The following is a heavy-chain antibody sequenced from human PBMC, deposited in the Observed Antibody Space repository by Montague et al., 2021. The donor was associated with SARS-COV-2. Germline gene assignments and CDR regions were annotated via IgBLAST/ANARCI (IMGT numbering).Heavy chain of an antibody. CDR2: IYLSGCT. V-gene: IGHV4-4*02. J-gene: IGHJ4*02. CDR1: DVSLSTSTW. CDR3: ARGGLGNRGFDY. Sequence: SETLSLTCVVSDVSLSTSTWCSWVRQSPGKDLVWVGGIYLSGCTTYNPSVKSRVSISLDDSRSQFSLRLTSVTAADTAVYYCARGGLGNRGFDYWGQGTLVTVSS. D-gene: IGHD2/OR15-2a*01.